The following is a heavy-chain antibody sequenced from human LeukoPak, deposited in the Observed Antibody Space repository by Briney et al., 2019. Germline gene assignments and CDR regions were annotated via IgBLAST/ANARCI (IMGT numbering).Heavy chain of an antibody. CDR2: IRGRDGIV. Sequence: GGSLRLSCVASGFTFNAYSMNWARQAPGKGLEWISYIRGRDGIVSYADSVKGRFTISTDTAKSSLFLQMNGLSADDTAVYYCVRDYVYAFDIWGQGTMVTVSS. V-gene: IGHV3-48*01. J-gene: IGHJ3*02. CDR1: GFTFNAYS. CDR3: VRDYVYAFDI. D-gene: IGHD3-16*01.